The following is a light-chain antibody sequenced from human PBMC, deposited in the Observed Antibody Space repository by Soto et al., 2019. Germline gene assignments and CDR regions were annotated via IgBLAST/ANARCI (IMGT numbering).Light chain of an antibody. CDR1: SSDVGGHNF. Sequence: QSVLTQPASVSGSPGQSITMSCTGTSSDVGGHNFVSWYQQHPGKAPKLMLYDVSLRPSGVSNRFSGSKSGNTASLTISGLQVEDEADYYCSSYTSGSTRVVFGGGTKVTVL. CDR2: DVS. J-gene: IGLJ2*01. V-gene: IGLV2-14*03. CDR3: SSYTSGSTRVV.